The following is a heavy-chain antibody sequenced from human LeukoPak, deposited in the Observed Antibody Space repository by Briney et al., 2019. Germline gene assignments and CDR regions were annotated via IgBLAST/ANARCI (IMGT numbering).Heavy chain of an antibody. J-gene: IGHJ4*02. CDR2: IYIGGNT. Sequence: GGSLRLSCAASGFTVSSSYMSWVRQAPGKGLEWVSVIYIGGNTYYAESVKGRFTISKDNSENTLYLQLNSLRAEETGVYYCVRGDGYNFFDYWGQGTLVTVSS. D-gene: IGHD5-24*01. CDR1: GFTVSSSY. V-gene: IGHV3-53*01. CDR3: VRGDGYNFFDY.